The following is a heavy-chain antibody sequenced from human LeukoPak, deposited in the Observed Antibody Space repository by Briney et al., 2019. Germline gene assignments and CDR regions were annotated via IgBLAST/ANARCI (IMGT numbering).Heavy chain of an antibody. J-gene: IGHJ4*02. CDR1: GGTFSSYA. Sequence: LRATVKVSCKASGGTFSSYAISWVRQATGQGLEWMGGIIPIFGTANYAQKFQGRVTITADESTSTAYMELSSLRSEDTAVYYCARGRGIAYCGGDCYSVLDYWGQGTLVTVSS. D-gene: IGHD2-21*02. V-gene: IGHV1-69*13. CDR2: IIPIFGTA. CDR3: ARGRGIAYCGGDCYSVLDY.